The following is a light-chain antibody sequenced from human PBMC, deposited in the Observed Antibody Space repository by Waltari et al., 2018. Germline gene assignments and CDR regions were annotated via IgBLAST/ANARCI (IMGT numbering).Light chain of an antibody. CDR1: SLRSYY. Sequence: SSELTQDPAVSVALGQTVRITCQGDSLRSYYASWYPQKPGQAPVLVIYGKNNRPSGIPDRFSGSSSGNTASLTITGAQAEDEADYYCNSRDSSGNHLLFGGGTKLTVL. CDR2: GKN. J-gene: IGLJ2*01. V-gene: IGLV3-19*01. CDR3: NSRDSSGNHLL.